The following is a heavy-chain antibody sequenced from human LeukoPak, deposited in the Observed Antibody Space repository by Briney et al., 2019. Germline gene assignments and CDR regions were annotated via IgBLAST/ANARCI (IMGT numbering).Heavy chain of an antibody. CDR2: INPNSGDS. CDR1: GYKFTGYY. J-gene: IGHJ4*02. V-gene: IGHV1-2*02. D-gene: IGHD5-24*01. Sequence: ASVKVSCKASGYKFTGYYMHWVRQAPGQGLEWMGWINPNSGDSHHAQKFQGRVTMTRDTSISTAYMELSRLRSDDTAVYYCARDPIRADGYNLDYWGQGTLVTVSS. CDR3: ARDPIRADGYNLDY.